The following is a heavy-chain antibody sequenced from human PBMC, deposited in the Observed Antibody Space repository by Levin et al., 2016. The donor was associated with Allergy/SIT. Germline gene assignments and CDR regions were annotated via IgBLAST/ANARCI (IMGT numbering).Heavy chain of an antibody. CDR3: ARDRPVTEEEYWYFDV. Sequence: SETLSLTCAVSGGSISRSKWWTWVRQSPGKGLEWIGEVWHSGTGRFSPSLRSRVTITIDASKNQFSLKLKSVTAADTAIYFCARDRPVTEEEYWYFDVWGRGSLVTVSS. CDR2: VWHSGTG. V-gene: IGHV4-4*02. D-gene: IGHD4-17*01. J-gene: IGHJ2*01. CDR1: GGSISRSKW.